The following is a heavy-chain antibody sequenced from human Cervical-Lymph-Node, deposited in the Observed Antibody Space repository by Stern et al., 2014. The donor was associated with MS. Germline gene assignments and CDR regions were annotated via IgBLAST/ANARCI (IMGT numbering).Heavy chain of an antibody. J-gene: IGHJ4*02. Sequence: EVQLVESGGGVVQPGGSLRLSCAAAGFAVNSGYVSWVRQAPGKGLEWVSLVYDGTRTFYTDSVKGRFTISSDTPNNTVFLQMNSLRSEDTALYFCARGDWGYVSGTQNLRPFAYWGQGTQVTVSS. D-gene: IGHD3-10*01. V-gene: IGHV3-53*01. CDR2: VYDGTRT. CDR1: GFAVNSGY. CDR3: ARGDWGYVSGTQNLRPFAY.